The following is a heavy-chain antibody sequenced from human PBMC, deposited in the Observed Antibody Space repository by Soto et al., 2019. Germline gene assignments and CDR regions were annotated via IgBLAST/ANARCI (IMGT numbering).Heavy chain of an antibody. J-gene: IGHJ1*01. CDR2: ISGSGGST. CDR1: GFTFSSYA. D-gene: IGHD2-15*01. V-gene: IGHV3-23*01. Sequence: GGSLRLSCAASGFTFSSYAMSWVRQAPGKGLEWVSAISGSGGSTYYADSVKGRFTISRDNSKNTLYLQMNSLRAEDTAVYYCAKDLRLGYCSGGSCRPQHWGQDTLVTVSS. CDR3: AKDLRLGYCSGGSCRPQH.